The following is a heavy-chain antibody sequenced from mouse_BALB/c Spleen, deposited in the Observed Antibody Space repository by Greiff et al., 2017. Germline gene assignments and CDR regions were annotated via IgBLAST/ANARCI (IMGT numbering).Heavy chain of an antibody. CDR2: ISSGGSYT. V-gene: IGHV5-6*02. D-gene: IGHD2-3*01. Sequence: DVKLVESGGDLVKPGGSLKLSCAASGFTFSSYGMSWVRQTPDKRLEWVATISSGGSYTYYPDSVKGRFTISRDNAKNTLYLQMSSLKSEDTAMYYCARLPIYDGYYVGYFDYWGQGTTLTVSS. CDR1: GFTFSSYG. J-gene: IGHJ2*01. CDR3: ARLPIYDGYYVGYFDY.